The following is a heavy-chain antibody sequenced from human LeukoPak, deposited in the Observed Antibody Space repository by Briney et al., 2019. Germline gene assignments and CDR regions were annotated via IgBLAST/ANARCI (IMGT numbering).Heavy chain of an antibody. V-gene: IGHV4-4*07. Sequence: PSETLSLTCTVSGGSISTYYWSWIRQSAGKGLEWIARIYTSGSTNYNPSLKSRVTISVDTSKNQFSLKLRSVTAADTAVYYCARGENVLTGHYYFDYWGQGTLVTVSS. J-gene: IGHJ4*02. CDR3: ARGENVLTGHYYFDY. CDR2: IYTSGST. CDR1: GGSISTYY. D-gene: IGHD3-9*01.